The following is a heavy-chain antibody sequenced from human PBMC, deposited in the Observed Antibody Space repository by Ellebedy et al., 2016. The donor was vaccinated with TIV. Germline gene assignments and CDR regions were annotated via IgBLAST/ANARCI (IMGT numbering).Heavy chain of an antibody. D-gene: IGHD3-10*01. CDR1: GGSISRSSYY. CDR2: IYYTGSS. CDR3: ARWFGELLYVRWFDH. J-gene: IGHJ5*02. V-gene: IGHV4-39*01. Sequence: SETLSLTCTVSGGSISRSSYYWGWIRQPPQTGLEWIGSIYYTGSSFYNPSLKSRVTISVDTSKSQFSLRLTSVTAADTAVYYCARWFGELLYVRWFDHWGQGTLVTVSS.